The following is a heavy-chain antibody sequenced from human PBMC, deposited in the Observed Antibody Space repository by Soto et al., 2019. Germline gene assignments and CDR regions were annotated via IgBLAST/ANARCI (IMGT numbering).Heavy chain of an antibody. CDR1: GGSISIRGYY. Sequence: PENLSLTCTVSGGSISIRGYYWGGIRQPPGKGLEWIGSIYYSGSTYYNPSLKSRVTISVDTSKNQFSLKLSSVTAADTAVYYCARAQYSSSWAAFDYWGQGTMVTVSS. J-gene: IGHJ4*02. D-gene: IGHD6-13*01. CDR3: ARAQYSSSWAAFDY. CDR2: IYYSGST. V-gene: IGHV4-39*01.